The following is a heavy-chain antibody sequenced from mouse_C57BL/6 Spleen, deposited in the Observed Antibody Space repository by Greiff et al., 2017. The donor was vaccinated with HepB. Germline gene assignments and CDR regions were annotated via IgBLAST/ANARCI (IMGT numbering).Heavy chain of an antibody. J-gene: IGHJ1*03. CDR3: ARERNWGYDYDVGYFDV. CDR1: GYTFTSYW. V-gene: IGHV1-55*01. CDR2: IYPGSGST. Sequence: VQLQQPGAELVKPGASVKMSCKASGYTFTSYWITWVKQRPGQGLEWIGDIYPGSGSTNYNEKFKSKATLTVDTSSSTAYMQLSSLTSEDSAVYYCARERNWGYDYDVGYFDVWGTGTTVTVSS. D-gene: IGHD2-4*01.